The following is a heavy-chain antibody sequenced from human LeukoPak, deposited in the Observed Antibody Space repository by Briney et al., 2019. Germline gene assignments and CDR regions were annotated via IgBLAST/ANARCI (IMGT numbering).Heavy chain of an antibody. CDR2: INSDGRST. CDR1: GFTFSQYW. Sequence: GGSLRLSCAASGFTFSQYWMHWVRQVPGKGPVCVSGINSDGRSTYYAGFAKGRFTISRDNAKNTLYLQMNSLGAEDTAIYYCARGTNSWNDEGWFDPWGQGTLVTVSS. D-gene: IGHD1-1*01. V-gene: IGHV3-74*01. J-gene: IGHJ5*02. CDR3: ARGTNSWNDEGWFDP.